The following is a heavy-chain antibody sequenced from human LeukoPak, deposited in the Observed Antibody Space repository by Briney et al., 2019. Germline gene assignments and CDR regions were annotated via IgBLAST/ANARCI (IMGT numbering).Heavy chain of an antibody. Sequence: PGGSLRLSCAGSGFMFSSNAMHWVRQAPGKGLEWVAVISSDGSDKYYADSVKGRFTISRDNSKNTLYLQMNSLRTEDTSVYYCAKDWGYASGTYYDYWGQGTLVTVSS. CDR1: GFMFSSNA. CDR3: AKDWGYASGTYYDY. V-gene: IGHV3-30*18. J-gene: IGHJ4*02. D-gene: IGHD3-10*01. CDR2: ISSDGSDK.